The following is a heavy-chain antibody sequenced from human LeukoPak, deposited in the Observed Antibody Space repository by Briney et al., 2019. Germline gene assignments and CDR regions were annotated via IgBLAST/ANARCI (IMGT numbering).Heavy chain of an antibody. J-gene: IGHJ4*02. CDR1: GFTFSSYA. D-gene: IGHD2-15*01. Sequence: GGSLRLSCAASGFTFSSYAMHWVRQAPGKGLEWVAVISYDGSNKYYADSVKGRFTISRDNSKNTLYLQMNSLRAEDTAVYYCARDTLPSCSGGSCYPFDYWGQGTLVTVSS. CDR3: ARDTLPSCSGGSCYPFDY. V-gene: IGHV3-30-3*01. CDR2: ISYDGSNK.